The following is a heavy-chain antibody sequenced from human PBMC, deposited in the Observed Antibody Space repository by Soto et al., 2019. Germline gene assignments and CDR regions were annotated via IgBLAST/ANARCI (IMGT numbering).Heavy chain of an antibody. V-gene: IGHV4-34*01. J-gene: IGHJ2*01. CDR2: INHSGST. CDR1: GGSFSGYY. D-gene: IGHD6-6*01. CDR3: ARNEYSSSYDWYFDL. Sequence: SETLSLTCAVYGGSFSGYYWSWIRQPPGKGLEWIGEINHSGSTSYNPSLKSRVTISVATYKNQFSRKLNSVTAADTAVYYCARNEYSSSYDWYFDLWGRGTLVTVSA.